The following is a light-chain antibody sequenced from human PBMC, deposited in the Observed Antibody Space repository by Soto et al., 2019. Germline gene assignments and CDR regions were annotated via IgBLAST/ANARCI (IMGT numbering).Light chain of an antibody. Sequence: QSVLTQPRSVSGSPGQSVTISCTGTSSDVGGYNYVSWYQQHPGKAPKLMIYDVSKRPSGVPDRFSGSKSGNTASLTISGLQAEDEADYYCCSYAGSYTFSVFGTGTKLTGL. CDR2: DVS. CDR1: SSDVGGYNY. V-gene: IGLV2-11*01. J-gene: IGLJ1*01. CDR3: CSYAGSYTFSV.